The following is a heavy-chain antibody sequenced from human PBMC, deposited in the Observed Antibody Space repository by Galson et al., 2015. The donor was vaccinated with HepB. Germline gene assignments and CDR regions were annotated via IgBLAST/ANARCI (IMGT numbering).Heavy chain of an antibody. CDR1: GAASGTTFSRHG. D-gene: IGHD3-10*02. Sequence: SLRLSCAASGAASGTTFSRHGMHWLRQAPGKGLELVALICFDGSKKYHAEYLKGRFTISRDNSKNMLYLQMNSLGAEDTHIYYCARYVGDYYGFDIWGQGTIVIVSA. J-gene: IGHJ3*02. CDR3: ARYVGDYYGFDI. V-gene: IGHV3-33*01. CDR2: ICFDGSKK.